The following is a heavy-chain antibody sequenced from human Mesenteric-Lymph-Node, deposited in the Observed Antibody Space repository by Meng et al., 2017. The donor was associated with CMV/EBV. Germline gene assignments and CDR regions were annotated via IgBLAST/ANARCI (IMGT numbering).Heavy chain of an antibody. Sequence: SETLSLTFAVSGGSISSSNWWSWVRLPPGKGLEWIGEIYHSGSSNYNASLKSRVTISVNTSKNQFSLILSSVTAADTAVYYCARVPQLGYYYYGMDVWGQGTTVTVSS. CDR1: GGSISSSNW. CDR2: IYHSGSS. D-gene: IGHD7-27*01. V-gene: IGHV4-4*02. J-gene: IGHJ6*02. CDR3: ARVPQLGYYYYGMDV.